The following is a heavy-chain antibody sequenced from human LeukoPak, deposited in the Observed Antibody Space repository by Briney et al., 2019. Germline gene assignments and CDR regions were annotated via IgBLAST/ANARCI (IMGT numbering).Heavy chain of an antibody. CDR3: ARSSGYSYGLGWVYYYYGMDV. Sequence: SETLSLTCIVSGGSISSISSNNYHWGWIRQPPGKGLEWIGSIYYSGSTYYNPSLKSRVTISVDTSKNQFSLKLSSVTAADTAVYYCARSSGYSYGLGWVYYYYGMDVWGQGTTVTVSS. D-gene: IGHD5-18*01. J-gene: IGHJ6*02. CDR2: IYYSGST. CDR1: GGSISSISSNNYH. V-gene: IGHV4-39*07.